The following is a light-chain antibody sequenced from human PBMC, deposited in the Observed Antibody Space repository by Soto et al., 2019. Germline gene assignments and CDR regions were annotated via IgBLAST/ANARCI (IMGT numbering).Light chain of an antibody. V-gene: IGKV1-39*01. Sequence: DIQMTQSPSSLSASLGDRVTITCRASQTIRSSLNWYQQTPGKAPNLLISTASSLHSGVPSRFSGSGSGTDFTLTISNLQPEDFATYYCQQSYTTPWTFGQGTRVEI. J-gene: IGKJ1*01. CDR2: TAS. CDR3: QQSYTTPWT. CDR1: QTIRSS.